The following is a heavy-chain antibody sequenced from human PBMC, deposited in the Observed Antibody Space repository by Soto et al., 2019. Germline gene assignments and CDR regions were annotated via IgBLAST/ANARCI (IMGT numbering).Heavy chain of an antibody. CDR2: IYPGDSDT. V-gene: IGHV5-51*01. Sequence: GESLKISCKGSGYIFTNYWIGWVRQMLGKGLEWMGIIYPGDSDTRYSPSFQGQVTISVDKSISTAYLQWNSLKASDTATYYCARHGSIGARQNWFDPWGQGTLVTAPQ. J-gene: IGHJ5*02. CDR3: ARHGSIGARQNWFDP. D-gene: IGHD6-6*01. CDR1: GYIFTNYW.